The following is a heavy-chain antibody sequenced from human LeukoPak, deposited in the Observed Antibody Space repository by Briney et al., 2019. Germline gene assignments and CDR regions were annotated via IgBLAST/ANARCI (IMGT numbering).Heavy chain of an antibody. Sequence: QPGGSLRLSCAASGFTFSNYAMTWVRQAPGKGLEWVSGISGSAVNTYYADSVKGRFTISRDNSKSTLYLQMNSLRAEDTAVYYCANLGGPYNWDYTGLNYMDVWGKGTTFTVSS. CDR3: ANLGGPYNWDYTGLNYMDV. CDR2: ISGSAVNT. J-gene: IGHJ6*03. CDR1: GFTFSNYA. D-gene: IGHD1-7*01. V-gene: IGHV3-23*01.